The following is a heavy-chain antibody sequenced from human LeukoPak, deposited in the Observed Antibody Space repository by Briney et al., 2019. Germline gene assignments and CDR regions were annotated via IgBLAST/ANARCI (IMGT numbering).Heavy chain of an antibody. CDR3: ARDLKLKYYYYYMDV. Sequence: SVKVSCKASGGTFSSYAISWVRQAPGQGLEWMGGIIPIFGTANYAQKFQGRVTITTDESTSTAYMELSSLRSEDTAVYYCARDLKLKYYYYYMDVWGKGTTVTVSS. J-gene: IGHJ6*03. V-gene: IGHV1-69*05. CDR1: GGTFSSYA. D-gene: IGHD1-26*01. CDR2: IIPIFGTA.